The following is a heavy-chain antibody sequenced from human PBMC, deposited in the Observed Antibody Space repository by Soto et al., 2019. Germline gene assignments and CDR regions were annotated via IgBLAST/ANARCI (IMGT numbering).Heavy chain of an antibody. CDR3: ARYCSSTSCYEGFDY. D-gene: IGHD2-2*01. V-gene: IGHV1-18*01. CDR2: ISAYNGNT. J-gene: IGHJ4*02. CDR1: GYTFTSYG. Sequence: QVQLVQSGAEVKKPGASVKVSCKASGYTFTSYGISWVRQAPGQGLEWMGWISAYNGNTNYAQKLQGRVTMTTDTSTITAYMELRSLRSDDTAVYYCARYCSSTSCYEGFDYWGQGTLITVSS.